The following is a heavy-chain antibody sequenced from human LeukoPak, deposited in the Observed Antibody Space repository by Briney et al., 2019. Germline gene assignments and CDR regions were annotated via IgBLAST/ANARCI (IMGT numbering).Heavy chain of an antibody. CDR2: INPNSGGT. Sequence: ASVKVSCRASGYTFTHYYVHWVRQAPGQGLEWMGRINPNSGGTNYAQEFQGRVTMTRDTSISTAYMELSRLRSDDTAVYYCARVNRGYSGYEFSYWGQGTLVTVSS. J-gene: IGHJ4*02. CDR3: ARVNRGYSGYEFSY. V-gene: IGHV1-2*06. CDR1: GYTFTHYY. D-gene: IGHD5-12*01.